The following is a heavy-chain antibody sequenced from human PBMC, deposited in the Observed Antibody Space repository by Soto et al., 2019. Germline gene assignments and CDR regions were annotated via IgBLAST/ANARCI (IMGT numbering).Heavy chain of an antibody. CDR3: CRAFRALAVTTF. CDR1: GFTFGDYA. D-gene: IGHD6-19*01. V-gene: IGHV3-49*03. Sequence: EVQLVESGGDLVQPGQSLRLSCTASGFTFGDYAMSWIRQAPGKGLGWVSLIKSKTYGGTKEDAASVSGRFTTSRDDSKRIAYLQMNSLKTEDTAVYYCCRAFRALAVTTFWGQGTLVTVSS. CDR2: IKSKTYGGTK. J-gene: IGHJ3*01.